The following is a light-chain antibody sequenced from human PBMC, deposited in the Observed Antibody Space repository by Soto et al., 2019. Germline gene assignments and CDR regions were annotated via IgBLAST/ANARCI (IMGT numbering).Light chain of an antibody. CDR1: QGVSSN. CDR2: GAS. V-gene: IGKV3-15*01. Sequence: EVVMTQSPATLSVSPGERATLSCRASQGVSSNLAWYQQKPGQPPRLLIYGASTRATGIPARFSGSGSGTEFTLTISSLQSADFAVYYCQQYNNWPRTFGQGTKVEIK. CDR3: QQYNNWPRT. J-gene: IGKJ1*01.